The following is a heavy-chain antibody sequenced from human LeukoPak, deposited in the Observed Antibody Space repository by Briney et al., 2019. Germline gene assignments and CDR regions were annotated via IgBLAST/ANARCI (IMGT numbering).Heavy chain of an antibody. D-gene: IGHD2-21*01. J-gene: IGHJ4*02. Sequence: GGSLRLSCAASGFPFSSYWMSWVRQAPGKGLEWVANIKQHGSEKYYVDSVKGRFTISRDDAKNSLYLQMNSLRAEDTAVYYCARLWPFDYWGQGTLVTVSS. CDR3: ARLWPFDY. V-gene: IGHV3-7*01. CDR1: GFPFSSYW. CDR2: IKQHGSEK.